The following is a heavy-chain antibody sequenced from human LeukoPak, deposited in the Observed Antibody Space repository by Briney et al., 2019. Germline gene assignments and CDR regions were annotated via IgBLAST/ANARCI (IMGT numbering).Heavy chain of an antibody. CDR1: GFTFSSYA. V-gene: IGHV3-23*01. Sequence: GGSLRLSCVASGFTFSSYAMSWVRQTPGQGLEWVSGISGSGGSTYYADSVKGRFTISRDNSKNTLFLQMNSLRAEDTAPYYCAKSVAIYFYYGLDVWGQGTTVTVSS. CDR2: ISGSGGST. CDR3: AKSVAIYFYYGLDV. D-gene: IGHD3-3*01. J-gene: IGHJ6*02.